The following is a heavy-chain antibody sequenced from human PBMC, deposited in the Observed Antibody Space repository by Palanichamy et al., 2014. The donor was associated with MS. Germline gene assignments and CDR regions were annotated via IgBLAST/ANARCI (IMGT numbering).Heavy chain of an antibody. J-gene: IGHJ4*02. V-gene: IGHV3-30-3*01. D-gene: IGHD1-26*01. CDR1: IHLSTYD. CDR3: ARSFGASGTDLYY. CDR2: ISFDGSNK. Sequence: QVQLVEVWGRHDPAWEVPETLLCSLWIHLSTYDMHWVRQAPGKGLEWVTLISFDGSNKYYADSVKGRFTISRDISKNTLFLQMNSLTAEDTALYFCARSFGASGTDLYYWGQGTLVTVSS.